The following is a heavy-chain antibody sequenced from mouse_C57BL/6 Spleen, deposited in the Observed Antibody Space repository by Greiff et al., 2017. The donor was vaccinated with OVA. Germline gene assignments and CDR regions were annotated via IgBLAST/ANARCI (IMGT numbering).Heavy chain of an antibody. J-gene: IGHJ3*01. CDR1: GYTFTGYW. V-gene: IGHV1-9*01. CDR2: IFPGSGST. Sequence: QVQLQQSGAELMKPGASVKLSCKATGYTFTGYWIEWVKQRPGHGLEWIGEIFPGSGSTTYNEKFKGKATFTADTSSNTAYMQLSSLTTEDSAIYYCARWATTVVATEAYWGQGTLVTVSA. D-gene: IGHD1-1*01. CDR3: ARWATTVVATEAY.